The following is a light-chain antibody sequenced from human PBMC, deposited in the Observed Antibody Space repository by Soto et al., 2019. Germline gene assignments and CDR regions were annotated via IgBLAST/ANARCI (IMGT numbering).Light chain of an antibody. Sequence: QSALTQPASVSGSPGQSITISCTGTSSDVGGYNYVSWYQQHPGKAPKLMIYDVSNRPSGVSNRFSGSKSGNTASLTISVLQAEDEADYYCSSYTSSSTPWVFGGGTQVTFL. V-gene: IGLV2-14*01. J-gene: IGLJ3*02. CDR2: DVS. CDR3: SSYTSSSTPWV. CDR1: SSDVGGYNY.